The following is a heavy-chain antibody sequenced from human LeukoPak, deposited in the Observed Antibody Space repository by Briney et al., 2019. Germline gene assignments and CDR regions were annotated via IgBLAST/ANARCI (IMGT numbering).Heavy chain of an antibody. Sequence: GGSLRLSCAASGFTVSSNYMSWVRQAPGKGLEWVAVISYDGSNKYYADSVKGRFTIPRDNSKNTLYLQMNSLRAEDTAVYYCAKDSPQYYYDSSQGTGFDYWGQGTLVTVSS. V-gene: IGHV3-30*18. CDR2: ISYDGSNK. CDR1: GFTVSSNY. J-gene: IGHJ4*02. CDR3: AKDSPQYYYDSSQGTGFDY. D-gene: IGHD3-22*01.